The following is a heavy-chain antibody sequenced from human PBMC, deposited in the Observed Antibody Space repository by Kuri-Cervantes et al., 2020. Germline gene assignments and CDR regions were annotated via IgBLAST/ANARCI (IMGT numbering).Heavy chain of an antibody. CDR2: ISSSSSYI. CDR3: ARDQIYYYGMDA. J-gene: IGHJ6*02. V-gene: IGHV3-21*01. Sequence: GGSLRLSCAASGFTFSSYSMNWVRQAPGKGLEWVSSISSSSSYIYYADSVKGRFTISRDNAKNSLYLQMNSLRAEDTAVYYCARDQIYYYGMDAWGQGTTITVSS. CDR1: GFTFSSYS.